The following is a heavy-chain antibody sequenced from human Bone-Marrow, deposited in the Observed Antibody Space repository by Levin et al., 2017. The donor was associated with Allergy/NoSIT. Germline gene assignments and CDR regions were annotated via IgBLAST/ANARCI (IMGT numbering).Heavy chain of an antibody. J-gene: IGHJ4*02. V-gene: IGHV3-23*01. CDR1: GFSFSSYA. CDR3: AKRGFDRPGLGYFDD. D-gene: IGHD3-10*01. Sequence: GESLKISCAASGFSFSSYAMNWVRQAPGKGLEWVSAISGSGGSTYYADSVKGRFTISRDNSKNTVYLQMNSLRAEDTDVYYCAKRGFDRPGLGYFDDWGQGTLVTVSS. CDR2: ISGSGGST.